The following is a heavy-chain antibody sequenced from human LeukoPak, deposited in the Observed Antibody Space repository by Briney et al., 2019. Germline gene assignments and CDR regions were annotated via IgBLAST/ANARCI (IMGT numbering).Heavy chain of an antibody. D-gene: IGHD6-6*01. CDR1: GFTFRGYW. J-gene: IGHJ4*02. CDR3: TRGDSSSKIDY. V-gene: IGHV3-7*01. CDR2: IKEDGSEK. Sequence: GGSLRLSCAASGFTFRGYWMSWVRQAPGKRLEWVANIKEDGSEKYYVDSVKGRFTISRDNAKNSLNLQMDSLRVEDTAVYYCTRGDSSSKIDYWGQGTLVTVSS.